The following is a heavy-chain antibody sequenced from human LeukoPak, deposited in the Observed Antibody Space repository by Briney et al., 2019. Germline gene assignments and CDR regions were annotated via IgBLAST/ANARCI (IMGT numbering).Heavy chain of an antibody. D-gene: IGHD4-17*01. CDR3: ARDRYGDYVFDY. CDR1: GFTFSSYS. CDR2: ISSSSSYI. J-gene: IGHJ4*02. V-gene: IGHV3-21*01. Sequence: PGGSLRLSCAASGFTFSSYSMNWVRQAPGEGLEWVSSISSSSSYIYYADSVKGRFTISRDNAKNSLYLQMNSLRAEDTAVYYCARDRYGDYVFDYWGQGTLVTVSS.